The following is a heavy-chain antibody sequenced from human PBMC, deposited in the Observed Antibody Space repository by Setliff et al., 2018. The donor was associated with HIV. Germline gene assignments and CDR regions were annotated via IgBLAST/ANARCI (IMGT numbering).Heavy chain of an antibody. CDR2: IIPVFGTP. CDR1: GGTFSRLA. CDR3: ATSINSYGMDV. D-gene: IGHD3-10*01. Sequence: GASVKVSCKASGGTFSRLAISWVRQAPGQGPEWMGGIIPVFGTPNYAQKFQGRVTVTADESTTSAYMELSSLRSDDAAVYYCATSINSYGMDVWGQGTTVTVSS. V-gene: IGHV1-69*13. J-gene: IGHJ6*02.